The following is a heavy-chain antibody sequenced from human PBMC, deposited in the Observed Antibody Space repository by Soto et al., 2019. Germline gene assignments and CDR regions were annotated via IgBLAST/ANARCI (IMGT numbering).Heavy chain of an antibody. Sequence: ASVKVSCKVSGYTLTELSMHWVRQAPGQGLEWMGWISAYNGNTNYAQKLQGRVTMTTDTSTSTAYMELRSLRSDDTAVYYCARGVCSSTSCYTGHYYYYGMDVWGQGTTVTVSS. CDR1: GYTLTELS. D-gene: IGHD2-2*02. CDR3: ARGVCSSTSCYTGHYYYYGMDV. V-gene: IGHV1-18*01. J-gene: IGHJ6*02. CDR2: ISAYNGNT.